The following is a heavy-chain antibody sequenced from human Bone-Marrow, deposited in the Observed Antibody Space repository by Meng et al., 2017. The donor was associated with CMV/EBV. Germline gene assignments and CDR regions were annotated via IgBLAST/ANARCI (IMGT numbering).Heavy chain of an antibody. CDR3: ARDKGGAASLYYYYYGMDV. CDR2: ISSSGSTI. CDR1: GFTFSSYE. V-gene: IGHV3-48*03. J-gene: IGHJ6*02. Sequence: GESLKISCAASGFTFSSYEMNWVRQAPGKGLEWVSYISSSGSTIYYADSVKGRFTISRDNAKNSLYLQMNSLRAEDTAVYYCARDKGGAASLYYYYYGMDVWGQGTTVTVSS. D-gene: IGHD1-26*01.